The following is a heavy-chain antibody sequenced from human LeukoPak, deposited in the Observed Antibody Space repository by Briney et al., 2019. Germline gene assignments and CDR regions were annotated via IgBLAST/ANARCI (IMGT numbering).Heavy chain of an antibody. V-gene: IGHV1-46*01. J-gene: IGHJ5*02. CDR1: GYTFTSHY. CDR2: INPSGGST. D-gene: IGHD1-26*01. Sequence: ASVKVSCKASGYTFTSHYMHWVRQAPGQGPEWMGLINPSGGSTWFAQKFQGRLTMTRDTSTSTDYMELSSLRSDDTAVYYCARDNSDDGTWWLDPWGQGTLVTVSS. CDR3: ARDNSDDGTWWLDP.